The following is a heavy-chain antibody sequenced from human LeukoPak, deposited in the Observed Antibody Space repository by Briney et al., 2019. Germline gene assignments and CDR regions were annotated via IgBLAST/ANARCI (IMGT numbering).Heavy chain of an antibody. J-gene: IGHJ4*02. D-gene: IGHD1-1*01. CDR1: GFTFDGYG. V-gene: IGHV3-9*01. CDR3: AQLERRLDY. Sequence: PGRSLRLSCAASGFTFDGYGMYWVRQAPGKGLEWVSGITWNSDDMAYADSVKGRFTISRDNSKNTLYLQMNSLRAEDTAVYYCAQLERRLDYWGQGTLVTVSS. CDR2: ITWNSDDM.